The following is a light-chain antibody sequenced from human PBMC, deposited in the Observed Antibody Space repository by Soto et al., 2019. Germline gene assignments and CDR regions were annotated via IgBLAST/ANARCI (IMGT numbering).Light chain of an antibody. CDR3: LQYTHWPHT. CDR1: QTVSRN. J-gene: IGKJ2*01. V-gene: IGKV3-15*01. CDR2: YVS. Sequence: EVVMTQSPATLSVSPGERATLSCRASQTVSRNLAWYQQRPGQAPRLLIYYVSNRDFGVPDRFSGSGSGTDFTLHISRVEAEDVGVYYCLQYTHWPHTFGQGTKLEIK.